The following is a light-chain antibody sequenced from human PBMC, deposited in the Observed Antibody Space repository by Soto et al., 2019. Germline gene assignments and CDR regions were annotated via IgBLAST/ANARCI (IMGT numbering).Light chain of an antibody. V-gene: IGLV2-14*01. Sequence: QSALTQPASVSGSPGQSITISCTGTSSDVGNYNYVSWYQQYPGKAPKLMIYEVSNRPSGVSNRFSGSKSGNTASLTISGLQAEDEADYYCSSYTSSSTRVFGTGTKLTVL. CDR1: SSDVGNYNY. CDR3: SSYTSSSTRV. CDR2: EVS. J-gene: IGLJ1*01.